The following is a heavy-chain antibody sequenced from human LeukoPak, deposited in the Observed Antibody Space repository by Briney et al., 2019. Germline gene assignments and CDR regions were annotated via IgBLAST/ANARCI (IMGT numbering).Heavy chain of an antibody. J-gene: IGHJ4*02. D-gene: IGHD3-22*01. CDR1: GFTLSDYY. V-gene: IGHV3-11*04. CDR2: ISSSGSTI. CDR3: ARDRTRYYYDSSGYPDY. Sequence: PGGSLRLSCAASGFTLSDYYMSWIRQAPGKGLEWVSYISSSGSTIYYAGSVKGRFTISRDNTKNSLYLQMNSLRAEDTPVYYCARDRTRYYYDSSGYPDYWGQGTLVTVSS.